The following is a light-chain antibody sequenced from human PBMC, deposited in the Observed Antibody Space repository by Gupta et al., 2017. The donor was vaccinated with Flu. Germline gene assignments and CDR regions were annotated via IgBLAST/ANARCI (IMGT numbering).Light chain of an antibody. V-gene: IGKV3-20*01. CDR2: GAS. Sequence: EIVLTQSPGALSLSPGERATLSCRASQTVSNGDLAWYQQRPGQAPRLLIYGASSRATGIPDRFSGSGSGTDFTLTISRLEPEDFAVYYCQQDDRSRVSFGQGTKLEIK. CDR1: QTVSNGD. CDR3: QQDDRSRVS. J-gene: IGKJ2*03.